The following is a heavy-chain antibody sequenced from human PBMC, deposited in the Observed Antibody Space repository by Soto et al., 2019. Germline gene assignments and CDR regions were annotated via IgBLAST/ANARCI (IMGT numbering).Heavy chain of an antibody. CDR3: ARDVLPTSSRFGP. Sequence: QVQLQESGPVLVKPSGTLCLTCAVSGASISSSNWWCWVRQPPGKVLEWIGAIYHRGSNNYNPSLMSRVTITVDKYKNQFSLKLDSVTAAYTAVYYCARDVLPTSSRFGPWGQVTLVTVSS. CDR1: GASISSSNW. CDR2: IYHRGSN. J-gene: IGHJ5*02. D-gene: IGHD6-13*01. V-gene: IGHV4-4*02.